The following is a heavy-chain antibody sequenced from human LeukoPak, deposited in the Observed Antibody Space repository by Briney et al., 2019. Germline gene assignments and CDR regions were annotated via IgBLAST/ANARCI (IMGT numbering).Heavy chain of an antibody. J-gene: IGHJ6*04. CDR3: AELGITMIGGV. CDR1: GFTFSSYG. V-gene: IGHV3-23*01. Sequence: GGSLRLSCAASGFTFSSYGMHWVRQAPGKGLEWVSGITGSGGTTSYADSVKGRLTISRDNAKNSLYLQMNSLRAEDTAVYYCAELGITMIGGVWGKGTTVTISS. D-gene: IGHD3-10*02. CDR2: ITGSGGTT.